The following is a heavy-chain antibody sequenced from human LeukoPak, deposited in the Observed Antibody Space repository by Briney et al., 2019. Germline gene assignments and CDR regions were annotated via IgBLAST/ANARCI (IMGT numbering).Heavy chain of an antibody. CDR2: ISYDGSNK. V-gene: IGHV3-30-3*01. J-gene: IGHJ4*02. Sequence: GGSLRLSCAASGFTFSSYAMHWVRQAPGKGLEWVAVISYDGSNKYYADSVKGRFTISRDNSKNTLYLQMNSLRAEDTAVYYCARDRLKHYYDSSGSIDYWGQGTLVTVSS. D-gene: IGHD3-22*01. CDR3: ARDRLKHYYDSSGSIDY. CDR1: GFTFSSYA.